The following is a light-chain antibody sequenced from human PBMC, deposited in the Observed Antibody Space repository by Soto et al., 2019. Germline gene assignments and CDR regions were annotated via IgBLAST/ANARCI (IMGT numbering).Light chain of an antibody. V-gene: IGLV1-44*01. CDR3: AAWDDSLNGYV. CDR2: SNN. Sequence: QSVLTQPPSASGTPGQRVTISCSGGSSNIGSSTVNWYQQLPGTAPKLLIYSNNQRPSGVPDRFSGSKSGTSASLAISGLQYEDEADYYCAAWDDSLNGYVIGTGTKVTVL. CDR1: SSNIGSST. J-gene: IGLJ1*01.